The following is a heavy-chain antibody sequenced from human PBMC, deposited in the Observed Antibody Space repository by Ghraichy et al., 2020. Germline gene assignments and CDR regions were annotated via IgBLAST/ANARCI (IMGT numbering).Heavy chain of an antibody. CDR3: AREGDTPGWGAAFDL. V-gene: IGHV3-30-3*01. Sequence: WGSLRLSCAASGFTFSSYAMHWVRQAPGKGLEWVAVISYDGSNKYYADSVKCRFTISRDNSKNTLYLQMNSLRAEDTAVYYCAREGDTPGWGAAFDLWGPGTMVTVSS. J-gene: IGHJ3*01. D-gene: IGHD3-16*01. CDR2: ISYDGSNK. CDR1: GFTFSSYA.